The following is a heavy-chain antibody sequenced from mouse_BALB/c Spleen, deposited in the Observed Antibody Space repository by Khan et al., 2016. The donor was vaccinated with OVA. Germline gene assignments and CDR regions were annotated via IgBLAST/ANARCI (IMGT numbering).Heavy chain of an antibody. Sequence: QVQLQQSGAELARPGASVKLSCKASGYTFTDYYITWVKQSTGQGLEWIGAIYPGSGNTYYNEKFKSKATLTADQSSSTAYMQLSSLTSADSAVIFCERRNYFGYTCAYWGQGTLVTVSA. CDR2: IYPGSGNT. CDR1: GYTFTDYY. D-gene: IGHD1-2*01. V-gene: IGHV1-77*01. CDR3: ERRNYFGYTCAY. J-gene: IGHJ3*01.